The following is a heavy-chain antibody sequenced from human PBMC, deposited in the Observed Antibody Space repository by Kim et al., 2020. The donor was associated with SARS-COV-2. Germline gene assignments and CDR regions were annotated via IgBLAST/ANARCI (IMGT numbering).Heavy chain of an antibody. CDR2: ISWNSAMI. Sequence: GGSLRLSCVASGFTFDDYAMHWVRQAPGKGLEWVSGISWNSAMIGYADSVKGRFTISRDNAKNSLYLQLNILRAEDTALYYCAKGPYSSGWLFHYWGQGTLVTVSS. J-gene: IGHJ4*02. CDR3: AKGPYSSGWLFHY. V-gene: IGHV3-9*01. CDR1: GFTFDDYA. D-gene: IGHD6-19*01.